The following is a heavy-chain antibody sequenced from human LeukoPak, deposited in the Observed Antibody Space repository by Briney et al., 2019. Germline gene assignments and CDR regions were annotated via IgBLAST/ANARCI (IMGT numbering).Heavy chain of an antibody. CDR1: GFTFGDYG. J-gene: IGHJ4*02. Sequence: GGSLSLSCAASGFTFGDYGMSWVPQAPGKGLEWVSSINWNGGNTAYADSVKGRFTISRETAKDSLYLQLNSLRAEDTALYYCARDRGWLQYIDYWGQGTLVTVSS. D-gene: IGHD5-24*01. CDR3: ARDRGWLQYIDY. V-gene: IGHV3-20*04. CDR2: INWNGGNT.